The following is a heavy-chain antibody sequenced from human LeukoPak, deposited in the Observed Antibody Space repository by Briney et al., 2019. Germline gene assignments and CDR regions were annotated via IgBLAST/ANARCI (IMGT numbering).Heavy chain of an antibody. CDR2: IYYSGST. CDR3: ARDLSGYCSSTSCYYGMDV. D-gene: IGHD2-2*03. J-gene: IGHJ6*04. CDR1: GGSISSYY. Sequence: SETLSLTCTVSGGSISSYYWSWIRQPPGKGLEWIGYIYYSGSTNYNPSLKSRVTISVDTSKNRFSLKLSSVTAADTAVYYCARDLSGYCSSTSCYYGMDVWGKGTTVTVSS. V-gene: IGHV4-59*01.